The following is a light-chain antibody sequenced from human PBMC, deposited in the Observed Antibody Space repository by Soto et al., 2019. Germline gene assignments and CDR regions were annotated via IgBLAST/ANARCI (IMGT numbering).Light chain of an antibody. CDR2: DAS. V-gene: IGKV1-9*01. Sequence: IQLTQSPSSLSASVGDRVTITCRASQGISSYLAWYQQKPGKAPKLLIYDASTLQIWLPSRFSGSGSGTDVPLTLSNMQPEDVATYDCQQLNSYPAFGGGTKVEIK. CDR1: QGISSY. J-gene: IGKJ4*01. CDR3: QQLNSYPA.